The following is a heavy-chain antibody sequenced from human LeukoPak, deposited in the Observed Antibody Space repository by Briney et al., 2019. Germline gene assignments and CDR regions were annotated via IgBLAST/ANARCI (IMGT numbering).Heavy chain of an antibody. D-gene: IGHD4-23*01. CDR1: GGSLSSYY. V-gene: IGHV4-59*08. J-gene: IGHJ6*02. CDR2: IYYSGST. CDR3: ARHNYGGNSDHFYYGMDV. Sequence: PAESLSLTCTVSGGSLSSYYWSWVRQPPGKGLEWIGYIYYSGSTKYNPPLKSRVTISIDMSKNQFSLKLSSVTAADTAVYYCARHNYGGNSDHFYYGMDVWGQGTTVTVSS.